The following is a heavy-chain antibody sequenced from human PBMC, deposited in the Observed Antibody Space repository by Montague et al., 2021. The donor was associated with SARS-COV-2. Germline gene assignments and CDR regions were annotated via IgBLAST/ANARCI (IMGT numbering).Heavy chain of an antibody. J-gene: IGHJ4*02. V-gene: IGHV3-30-3*01. Sequence: SLRLSCAASGLTFSSYAMHWVRQAPGKGLEWVAVISYDGSNKYYADSVKGRFTISRDNSKNTLYLQMNSLRAEDTAVYYCARGTGISSGWFDYWGQGTLVTVSS. CDR1: GLTFSSYA. CDR2: ISYDGSNK. D-gene: IGHD6-19*01. CDR3: ARGTGISSGWFDY.